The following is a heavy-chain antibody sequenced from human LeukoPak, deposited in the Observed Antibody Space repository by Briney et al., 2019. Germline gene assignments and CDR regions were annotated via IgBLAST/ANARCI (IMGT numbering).Heavy chain of an antibody. CDR2: IQSKTDGGTT. CDR3: TLSPTGYYYDTSE. CDR1: GFPFSVAW. D-gene: IGHD3-22*01. J-gene: IGHJ4*02. Sequence: GGSLRLSCAGSGFPFSVAWMSWVRQAPGKGLEWVGLIQSKTDGGTTVYAGSVKGRFTFSRDDSKNTVYLQMNSLKAEDTAVYYCTLSPTGYYYDTSEWGQGTLVTVSS. V-gene: IGHV3-15*01.